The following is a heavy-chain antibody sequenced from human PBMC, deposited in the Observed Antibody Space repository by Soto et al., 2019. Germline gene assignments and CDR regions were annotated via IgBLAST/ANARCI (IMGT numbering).Heavy chain of an antibody. CDR3: ARAPVVTLGDWFDP. D-gene: IGHD2-21*02. Sequence: SETLSLTCTVSGGSISSGDYYWSWIRQPPGKGLEWIGYIYYSGSTYYNPSLKSRVTISVDTSKNQFSLRLSSVTAADTAVYYCARAPVVTLGDWFDPWGQETLVTVPQ. CDR1: GGSISSGDYY. J-gene: IGHJ5*02. CDR2: IYYSGST. V-gene: IGHV4-30-4*01.